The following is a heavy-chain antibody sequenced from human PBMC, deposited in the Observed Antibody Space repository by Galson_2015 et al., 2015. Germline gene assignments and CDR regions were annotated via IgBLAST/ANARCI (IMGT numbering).Heavy chain of an antibody. CDR1: GYTFTSYD. CDR2: MNPSTGNT. Sequence: SVKVSCKASGYTFTSYDITWVRQATGQGLEWMGWMNPSTGNTGFAQQFQGRLTMTSNTSIGTAYMELSSLKSEDTALYYCARGGPNTVRFLEWSPSWGQGTLVTVSS. D-gene: IGHD3-3*01. V-gene: IGHV1-8*01. J-gene: IGHJ4*02. CDR3: ARGGPNTVRFLEWSPS.